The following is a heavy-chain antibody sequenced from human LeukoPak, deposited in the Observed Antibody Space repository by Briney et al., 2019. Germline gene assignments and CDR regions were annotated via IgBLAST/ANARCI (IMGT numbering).Heavy chain of an antibody. CDR3: AKYGLAGSGRYHDASDI. Sequence: GGSLRLSCAASGFTFSSYAMSWVRQAPGKGLEWVSVISNSAGSTFYADSVKGRFTISRDNSKNTLYLQMNSLRAEDTAVYYCAKYGLAGSGRYHDASDIWGQGTMVTVSS. CDR1: GFTFSSYA. CDR2: ISNSAGST. J-gene: IGHJ3*02. V-gene: IGHV3-23*01. D-gene: IGHD3-10*01.